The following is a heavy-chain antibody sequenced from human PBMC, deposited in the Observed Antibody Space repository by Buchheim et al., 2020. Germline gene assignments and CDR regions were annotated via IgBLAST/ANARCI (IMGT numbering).Heavy chain of an antibody. Sequence: QVQLVESGGGVVQPGRSLRLSCAASGFTFSSYGMHWVRQAPGKGLEWVAVISYDGSNKYYADSVKGRFTISRDNSKNTLYLQMNSLRAEDTAVYYCAKPGAGYDFWSGYLSWGQGTL. CDR3: AKPGAGYDFWSGYLS. J-gene: IGHJ4*02. CDR2: ISYDGSNK. D-gene: IGHD3-3*01. V-gene: IGHV3-30*18. CDR1: GFTFSSYG.